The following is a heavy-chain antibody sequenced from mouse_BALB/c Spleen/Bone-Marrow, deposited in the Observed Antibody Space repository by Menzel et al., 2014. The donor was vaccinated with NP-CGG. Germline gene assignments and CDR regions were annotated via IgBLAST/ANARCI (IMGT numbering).Heavy chain of an antibody. CDR1: GFNIKDSY. D-gene: IGHD2-2*01. V-gene: IGHV14-3*02. J-gene: IGHJ2*01. CDR2: IDPANGNT. CDR3: ASYVYGYYFDY. Sequence: EVQLQQSGAELVRSGASVKLSCTGSGFNIKDSYMHWVKQRPEQGLEWIGRIDPANGNTKYDPKFQGKACITADTSSNTAYLQLSSLTSEDTAVYYCASYVYGYYFDYWGQDTTLTVSS.